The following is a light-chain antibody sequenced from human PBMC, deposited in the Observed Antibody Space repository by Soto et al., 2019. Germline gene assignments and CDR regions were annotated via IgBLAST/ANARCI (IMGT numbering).Light chain of an antibody. J-gene: IGLJ2*01. CDR1: SSDVGGYNY. Sequence: QSALTQPASVSGSPGQSITISCTGTSSDVGGYNYVSWYQQHPGKAPKLMIYDVSNPPSGVSNRCSGSKSGNTASLTISGLQAEDEADYYCSSYTSSSTLDVVFGGGTKVTVL. CDR2: DVS. CDR3: SSYTSSSTLDVV. V-gene: IGLV2-14*01.